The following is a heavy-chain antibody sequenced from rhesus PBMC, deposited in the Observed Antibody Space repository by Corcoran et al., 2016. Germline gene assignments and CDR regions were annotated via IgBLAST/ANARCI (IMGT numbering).Heavy chain of an antibody. D-gene: IGHD4-29*01. CDR3: ARDWTDYGLDY. CDR1: GGSISGGYG. V-gene: IGHV4S7*01. CDR2: IFGRIGST. Sequence: QVQLQESGPGLVKPSETLSLTCAVSGGSISGGYGWSWIRQPPGKGLEWIGHIFGRIGSTYYNTSRKSRVTMSRDTSKNQFSRKLSSVTAADTAVYYCARDWTDYGLDYWGQGVLVTVSS. J-gene: IGHJ4*01.